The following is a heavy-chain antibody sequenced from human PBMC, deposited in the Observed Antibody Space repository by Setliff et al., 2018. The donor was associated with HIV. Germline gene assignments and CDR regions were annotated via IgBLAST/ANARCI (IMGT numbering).Heavy chain of an antibody. CDR2: ISPYNDYT. V-gene: IGHV1-18*04. CDR3: ARGGYYSGSGMNYHYYGLDV. J-gene: IGHJ6*02. CDR1: GYTFINYG. D-gene: IGHD3-10*01. Sequence: ASVNVSCKTSGYTFINYGITWVRQAPGQGLEWMGWISPYNDYTNYEQSLQGRVRMTTDTSTRTAYMDLRSLRSNDTVVYYCARGGYYSGSGMNYHYYGLDVWGQGTTVTVSS.